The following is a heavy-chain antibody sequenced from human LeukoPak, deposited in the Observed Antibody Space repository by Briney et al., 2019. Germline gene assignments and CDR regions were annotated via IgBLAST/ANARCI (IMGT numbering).Heavy chain of an antibody. CDR1: GFTVSNYW. V-gene: IGHV3-74*01. J-gene: IGHJ2*01. CDR3: TRTTTTADWYFDL. Sequence: GGSLSFSAAVSGFTVSNYWMYWVRQAQGKRLVWVARINSDGSSTTYADSVEGRFTIARDKTKSMLHLQMHSLRVDDSAVYYCTRTTTTADWYFDLWGRGTLVTVSS. D-gene: IGHD1-1*01. CDR2: INSDGSST.